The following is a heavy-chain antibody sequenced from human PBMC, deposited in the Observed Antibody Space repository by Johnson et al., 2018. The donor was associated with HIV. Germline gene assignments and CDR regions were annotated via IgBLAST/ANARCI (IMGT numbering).Heavy chain of an antibody. CDR2: ISYAGSNK. V-gene: IGHV3-30*03. CDR3: ATSGLTLGSSSSHAFDI. J-gene: IGHJ3*02. Sequence: QVQLVESGGGLVQPGGSLRLSCAASRFTFSNYGMHWVRQAPGKGLEWVAIISYAGSNKYYADSVKGRFTISRDNSKNTLYLQMNSLRAEDTAMYYCATSGLTLGSSSSHAFDIWGQGTMVTVSS. D-gene: IGHD6-6*01. CDR1: RFTFSNYG.